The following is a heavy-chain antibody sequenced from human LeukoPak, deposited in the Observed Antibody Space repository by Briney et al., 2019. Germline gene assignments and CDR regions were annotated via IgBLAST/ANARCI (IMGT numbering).Heavy chain of an antibody. J-gene: IGHJ3*02. CDR3: AKNRWAARIIIDAFDI. Sequence: HPGGSLRLSCAASGFTFSSYAMSWVRQAPGKGLEWVSSISGNGGSTYYAVSVQGRFTISRDNSKNTLYLQMNSLKVEDTAVYYCAKNRWAARIIIDAFDIWGQGTMVTVSS. V-gene: IGHV3-23*01. CDR2: ISGNGGST. D-gene: IGHD6-6*01. CDR1: GFTFSSYA.